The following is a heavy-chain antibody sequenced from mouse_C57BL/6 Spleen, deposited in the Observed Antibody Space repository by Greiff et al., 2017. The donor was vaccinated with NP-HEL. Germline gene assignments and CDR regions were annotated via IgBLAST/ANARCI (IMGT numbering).Heavy chain of an antibody. J-gene: IGHJ3*01. CDR2: ISSGSSTI. CDR1: GFTFSDYG. D-gene: IGHD2-4*01. V-gene: IGHV5-17*01. CDR3: ARDYDYDGGAY. Sequence: DVHLVESGGGLVKPGGSLKLSCAASGFTFSDYGMHWVRQAPEKGLEWVAYISSGSSTIYYADTVKGRFTISRDNAKNTLFLQMTSLRSEDTAMYYCARDYDYDGGAYWGQGTLVTVSA.